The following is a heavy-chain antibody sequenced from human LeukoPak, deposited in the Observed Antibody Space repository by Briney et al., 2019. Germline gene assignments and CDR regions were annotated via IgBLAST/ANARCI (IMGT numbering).Heavy chain of an antibody. J-gene: IGHJ4*02. CDR1: GGSISSYY. V-gene: IGHV4-59*01. Sequence: PSETLSLTCTVSGGSISSYYWSWIRQPPGKGLEWIGYIYYSGGTNYNPSLKSRVTISVDTSKNQFSLKLSSVTAADTAVYYCARARDILALYYYFDYWGQGTLVTVSS. CDR2: IYYSGGT. D-gene: IGHD3-3*02. CDR3: ARARDILALYYYFDY.